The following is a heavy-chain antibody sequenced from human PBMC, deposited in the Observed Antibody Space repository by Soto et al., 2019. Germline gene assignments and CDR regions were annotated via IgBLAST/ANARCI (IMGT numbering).Heavy chain of an antibody. Sequence: GGSLRLSCAASGFTFSSYWMSWVRQAPGKGLEWVANIKQDGSEKYYVDSVKGRFTISRDNAKNSLYLQMNSLRAEDTAVYYCARDNDCSSTSCYGYYYYMDVWGKGTTVTISS. J-gene: IGHJ6*03. CDR1: GFTFSSYW. D-gene: IGHD2-2*01. CDR2: IKQDGSEK. CDR3: ARDNDCSSTSCYGYYYYMDV. V-gene: IGHV3-7*01.